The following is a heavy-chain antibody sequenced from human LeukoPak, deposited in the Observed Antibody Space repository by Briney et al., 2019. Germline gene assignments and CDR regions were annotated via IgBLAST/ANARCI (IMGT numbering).Heavy chain of an antibody. CDR3: ARVYDDILTGYYTDAFDI. D-gene: IGHD3-9*01. CDR2: IYYSGST. Sequence: SETLSLTCTVSGGSISSYYWSWIRQPPGKGLEWIGYIYYSGSTNYNPSLKSRVTISVDTSKNQFSLKLSSVTAAVTAVYYCARVYDDILTGYYTDAFDIWGQGTMVTVSS. CDR1: GGSISSYY. V-gene: IGHV4-59*01. J-gene: IGHJ3*02.